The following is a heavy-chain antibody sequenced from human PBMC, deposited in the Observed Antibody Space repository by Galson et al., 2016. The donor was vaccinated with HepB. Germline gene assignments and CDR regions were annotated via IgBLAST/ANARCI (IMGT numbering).Heavy chain of an antibody. D-gene: IGHD4-17*01. Sequence: TLSLTCTVSGGSISSGGYYWSWIRQHPGKGLEWIGYIYYSGSTYHNPSLKSRVTISVDTSKNRFSLKLSSVTAADTAVYYCARMVYGDAYYFDCWGQGTLVTVSS. CDR1: GGSISSGGYY. J-gene: IGHJ4*02. CDR2: IYYSGST. CDR3: ARMVYGDAYYFDC. V-gene: IGHV4-31*03.